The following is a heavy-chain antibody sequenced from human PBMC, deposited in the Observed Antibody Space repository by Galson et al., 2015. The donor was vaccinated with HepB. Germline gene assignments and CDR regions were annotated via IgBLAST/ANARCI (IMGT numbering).Heavy chain of an antibody. D-gene: IGHD3-3*01. Sequence: SLRLSCAASGFFFSDYNMNWVRQAPGKGLEWVSSISSSGTVYYADSLKGRSTISRDNAKNSLDLQVNSLRAEDTAVYYCARDLFAVSPPPTNYMDDWGTGVTVTGSS. CDR2: ISSSGTV. CDR3: ARDLFAVSPPPTNYMDD. CDR1: GFFFSDYN. V-gene: IGHV3-69-1*01. J-gene: IGHJ6*03.